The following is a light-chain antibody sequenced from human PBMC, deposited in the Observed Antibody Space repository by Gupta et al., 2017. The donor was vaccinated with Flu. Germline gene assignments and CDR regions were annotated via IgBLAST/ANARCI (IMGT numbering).Light chain of an antibody. V-gene: IGKV3-20*01. CDR1: QSITNNF. CDR3: QQYGSSHT. CDR2: GAS. Sequence: EIVLTQSPGTLSLSPGEGATLSGRASQSITNNFLAWYQQKPGQAPRLLIFGASFRATGVPDRFSGRGSGTDFTLTVSRLEPEDSAAYYCQQYGSSHTFGGGTKVEIK. J-gene: IGKJ4*01.